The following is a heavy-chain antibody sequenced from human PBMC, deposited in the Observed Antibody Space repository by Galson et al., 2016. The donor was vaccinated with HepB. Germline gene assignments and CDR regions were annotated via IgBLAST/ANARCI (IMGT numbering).Heavy chain of an antibody. CDR2: IYYSGSS. CDR3: ARHKWDLMGWFDP. V-gene: IGHV4-39*01. J-gene: IGHJ5*02. CDR1: GGSITTTSHY. Sequence: SETLSLTCTVSGGSITTTSHYWAWIRQSPGKGLEWIGTIYYSGSSYYNPSFKSRLTISVDTSKNQFSLELSSMTAADTAVYYCARHKWDLMGWFDPWGQGTLVTVSS. D-gene: IGHD1-26*01.